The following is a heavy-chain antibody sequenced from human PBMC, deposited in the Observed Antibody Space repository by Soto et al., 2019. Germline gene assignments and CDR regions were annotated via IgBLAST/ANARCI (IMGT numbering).Heavy chain of an antibody. CDR1: GYTFTSYD. CDR2: MNPNSGNT. J-gene: IGHJ6*03. V-gene: IGHV1-8*01. D-gene: IGHD1-7*01. CDR3: ARAPELLFYYYMDV. Sequence: GASVKVSCKASGYTFTSYDINCVRQATGQGLEWMGWMNPNSGNTGYAQKFQGRVTMTRNTSISTAYMELSSLRSEDTAVYYCARAPELLFYYYMDVWGKGTTVTVSS.